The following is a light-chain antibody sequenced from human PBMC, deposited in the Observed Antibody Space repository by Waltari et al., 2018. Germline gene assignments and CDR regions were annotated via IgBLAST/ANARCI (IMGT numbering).Light chain of an antibody. CDR1: QPVRTTY. CDR3: QQYDISPLT. J-gene: IGKJ4*01. Sequence: EIVLTQSPGTLSLSPGERATLSCRASQPVRTTYLAWYQQKPGQAPPLLLYGASSRATGIPDRFSGSGSGTDFSLTISSLEPEYFAVYYCQQYDISPLTFGGGTKVEIK. V-gene: IGKV3-20*01. CDR2: GAS.